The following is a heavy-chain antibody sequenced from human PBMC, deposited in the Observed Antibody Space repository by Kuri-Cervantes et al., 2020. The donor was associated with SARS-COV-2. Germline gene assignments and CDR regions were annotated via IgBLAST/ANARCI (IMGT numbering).Heavy chain of an antibody. CDR1: GGTFSSYA. D-gene: IGHD3-10*01. CDR3: ARAGDRYY. Sequence: ASVKVSCKASGGTFSSYAISWVRQAPGQGLEWMGWIHPDSGGTNYAQKFQGRVTMTRDTSIDTAYLELSSLRSDDTAVYYCARAGDRYYWGQGTLVTVSS. J-gene: IGHJ4*02. V-gene: IGHV1-2*02. CDR2: IHPDSGGT.